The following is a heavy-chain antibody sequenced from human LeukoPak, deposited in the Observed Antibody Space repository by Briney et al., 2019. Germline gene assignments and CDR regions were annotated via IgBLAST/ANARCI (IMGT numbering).Heavy chain of an antibody. CDR3: ARENRGQTYGSLLDY. J-gene: IGHJ4*02. Sequence: SETLSLTCAVSGGSISGSYWSWIRQPPGKGPEWIGNIYYSGSTHYNPSLKSRVTMSLDTSKNEFSLKLSSLTAADTAMYFCARENRGQTYGSLLDYWGQGTLVTVSS. CDR2: IYYSGST. CDR1: GGSISGSY. V-gene: IGHV4-59*01. D-gene: IGHD4-17*01.